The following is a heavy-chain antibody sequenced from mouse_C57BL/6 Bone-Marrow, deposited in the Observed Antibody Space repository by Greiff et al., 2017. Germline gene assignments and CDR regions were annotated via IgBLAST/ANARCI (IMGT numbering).Heavy chain of an antibody. J-gene: IGHJ3*01. V-gene: IGHV1-69*01. Sequence: QVQLQQPGAELVMPGASVTLSCKASGYTFTSYWLPWLKQRPGQGLLWIGEIDPSDSYTNSNQKFKGKSTLTVDKSSITAYMQLSSLTSEDSAVYYCARGTYYNAYWGQGTLVTVSA. CDR2: IDPSDSYT. CDR3: ARGTYYNAY. CDR1: GYTFTSYW. D-gene: IGHD2-12*01.